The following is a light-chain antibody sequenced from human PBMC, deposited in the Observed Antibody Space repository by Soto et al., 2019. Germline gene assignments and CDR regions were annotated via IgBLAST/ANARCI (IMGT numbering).Light chain of an antibody. CDR1: SSDVGSYNL. Sequence: QSVLTQPASVSGSPGQSITISCTGTSSDVGSYNLVSWYQQHPGKAPKFMIYEVTKRPSGVSSRFSGSKSGNTASLAISGLQAEDEADYYCCSYAGSSTFVFGGGTKVTVL. CDR3: CSYAGSSTFV. V-gene: IGLV2-23*02. J-gene: IGLJ2*01. CDR2: EVT.